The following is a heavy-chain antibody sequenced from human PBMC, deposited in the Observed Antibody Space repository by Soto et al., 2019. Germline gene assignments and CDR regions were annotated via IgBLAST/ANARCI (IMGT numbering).Heavy chain of an antibody. Sequence: GSLRLSCAASGFPFSAYGMHWVRQAPGKGLQWVAVIWFDGGNEYYADSVRGRFTIFRDNSKNTLYLQMNSLTDEDTAVYYCARDSGGSGYEFDYWGQGTLVTVSS. D-gene: IGHD3-22*01. CDR1: GFPFSAYG. V-gene: IGHV3-33*01. CDR3: ARDSGGSGYEFDY. J-gene: IGHJ4*02. CDR2: IWFDGGNE.